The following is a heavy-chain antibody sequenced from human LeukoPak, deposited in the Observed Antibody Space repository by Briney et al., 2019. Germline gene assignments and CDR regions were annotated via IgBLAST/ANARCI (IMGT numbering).Heavy chain of an antibody. CDR1: GFTFSTYI. CDR2: ISSSSSYI. V-gene: IGHV3-21*01. D-gene: IGHD6-13*01. J-gene: IGHJ4*02. Sequence: GGSLRLSCAASGFTFSTYIMNWVRQAPGKGLEWVSSISSSSSYIYYADSVKGRFTISRDNAKNSLYLQMNSLRAEDTAVYYCARDTSLSGYSSSWPFDYWGQGTLATVSS. CDR3: ARDTSLSGYSSSWPFDY.